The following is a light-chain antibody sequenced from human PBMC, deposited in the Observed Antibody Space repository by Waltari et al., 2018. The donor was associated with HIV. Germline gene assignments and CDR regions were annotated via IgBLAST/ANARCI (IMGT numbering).Light chain of an antibody. V-gene: IGLV2-14*01. CDR1: SSDVGGFDF. CDR2: DFH. Sequence: QSALTQPASVSGSPGQSITISCTGTSSDVGGFDFVSLYQPFPGKAPKVVMYDFHNRPSGVSDRFSGSKSGNAASRTISGLQAEDEADYYCDSHTNTFTRVFGTGTRVTVL. J-gene: IGLJ1*01. CDR3: DSHTNTFTRV.